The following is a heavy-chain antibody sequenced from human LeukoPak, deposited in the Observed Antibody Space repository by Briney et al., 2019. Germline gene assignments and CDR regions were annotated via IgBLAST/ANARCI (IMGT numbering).Heavy chain of an antibody. CDR1: GFTFSSYA. Sequence: GGSLRLSCAASGFTFSSYAMSWVRQAPGKGLEWVSAISGSGGSTYYADSVKGWFTISRDNSKNTLYLQMNSLRAEDTAVYYCAKESSSSWLSFEDYWGQGTLVTVSS. V-gene: IGHV3-23*01. J-gene: IGHJ4*02. D-gene: IGHD6-13*01. CDR2: ISGSGGST. CDR3: AKESSSSWLSFEDY.